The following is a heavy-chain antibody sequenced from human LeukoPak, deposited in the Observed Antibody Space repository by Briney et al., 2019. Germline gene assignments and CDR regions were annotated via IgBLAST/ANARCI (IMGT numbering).Heavy chain of an antibody. Sequence: PSETLSLTCTVSGGSVSSGSNYWSWIRQPPGKGLEWIGYIYYSGSTNYNPSLKSRVTISVDTSKNQFSLKLTSVTAADTAVYYCARDGLGPQHWGQDTLVTVSS. CDR3: ARDGLGPQH. CDR1: GGSVSSGSNY. D-gene: IGHD3-10*01. J-gene: IGHJ1*01. CDR2: IYYSGST. V-gene: IGHV4-61*01.